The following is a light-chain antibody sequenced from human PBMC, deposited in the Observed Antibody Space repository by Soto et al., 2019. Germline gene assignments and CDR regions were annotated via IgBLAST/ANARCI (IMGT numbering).Light chain of an antibody. V-gene: IGKV3-20*01. CDR2: GAS. J-gene: IGKJ3*01. CDR1: QSVSSNY. CDR3: QQYGTSPGLFT. Sequence: EIVLTQSPGTLSLSPGERATLSCRASQSVSSNYLAWYQQKPGQAPRLLIYGASSRATGIPDRFSGSGSGTDFTLTINRLEPEDFAVYYWQQYGTSPGLFTFGPGTKGAIQ.